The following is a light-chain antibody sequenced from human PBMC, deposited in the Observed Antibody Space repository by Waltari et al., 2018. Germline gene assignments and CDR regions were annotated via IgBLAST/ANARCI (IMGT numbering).Light chain of an antibody. CDR2: KDN. V-gene: IGLV3-25*03. Sequence: SYELTQPPSVAVSPGQTARITCSGDALPQQYANWDQQKAGQAPMLVIYKDNERPSGIPERFSGCSSGTIVTLTISGVQAEDEADYYCQSADSSGAYRVFGGGTKLTVL. CDR1: ALPQQY. J-gene: IGLJ3*02. CDR3: QSADSSGAYRV.